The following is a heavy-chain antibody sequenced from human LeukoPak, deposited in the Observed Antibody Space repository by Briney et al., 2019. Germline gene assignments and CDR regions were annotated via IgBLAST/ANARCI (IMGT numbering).Heavy chain of an antibody. CDR2: IKGDGSST. J-gene: IGHJ4*02. V-gene: IGHV3-74*01. Sequence: GGSLRLSCAAYGFTFSSYAMSWVRQAPGKGLVWVSRIKGDGSSTSYADSVKGRFTISRDNAKNTLYLQMNSLRAEDTAVYYCARDGYSFGHDFDYWGQGTLVTVSS. CDR3: ARDGYSFGHDFDY. CDR1: GFTFSSYA. D-gene: IGHD5-18*01.